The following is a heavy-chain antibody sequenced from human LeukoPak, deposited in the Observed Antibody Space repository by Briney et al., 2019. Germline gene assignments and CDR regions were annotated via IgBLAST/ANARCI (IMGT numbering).Heavy chain of an antibody. CDR1: GGSISSSSYY. J-gene: IGHJ4*02. CDR2: IYYSGST. D-gene: IGHD3-22*01. V-gene: IGHV4-39*01. CDR3: AGNEYYYDSSGYSSDY. Sequence: PSETLSLTCTVSGGSISSSSYYWGWIRQPPGKGLEWIGSIYYSGSTYYNPSLKSRVTISVDTSKNQFSLKLSSVTAADTAVYYCAGNEYYYDSSGYSSDYWGQGTLVTVSS.